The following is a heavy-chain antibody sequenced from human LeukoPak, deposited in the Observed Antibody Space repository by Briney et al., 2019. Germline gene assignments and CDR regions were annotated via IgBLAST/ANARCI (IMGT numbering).Heavy chain of an antibody. V-gene: IGHV3-15*01. CDR2: IKSKTDGGTT. J-gene: IGHJ3*02. CDR3: ATPTTTSYAFDI. CDR1: GFTLNNAW. Sequence: GGSLRLSCAASGFTLNNAWMNWVRQAPGKGLEWVGRIKSKTDGGTTDYAAPEKGRFTISRDDSKNTLYLQMNSLKTEDTAVYYCATPTTTSYAFDIWGQGTMVTVSS. D-gene: IGHD4-11*01.